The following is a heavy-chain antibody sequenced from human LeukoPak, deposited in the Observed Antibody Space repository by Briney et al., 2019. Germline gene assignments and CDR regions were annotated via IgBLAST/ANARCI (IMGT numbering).Heavy chain of an antibody. CDR1: GFTFNNYA. D-gene: IGHD1-20*01. J-gene: IGHJ6*03. CDR3: AKAALSGTEGGDYHYHVDV. V-gene: IGHV3-23*01. CDR2: ISRSGEKT. Sequence: GGSLRLSCVGSGFTFNNYAMTWVRQAPGKGLEWVSSISRSGEKTYYADSVRGQFTISRDNSKNSLFLQTNSLRAEDTAIYSCAKAALSGTEGGDYHYHVDVWGKGTTVTVSS.